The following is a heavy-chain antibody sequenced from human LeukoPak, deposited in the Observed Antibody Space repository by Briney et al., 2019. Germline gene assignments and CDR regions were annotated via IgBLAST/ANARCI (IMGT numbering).Heavy chain of an antibody. D-gene: IGHD2-21*02. CDR3: ARGGSRVVTYGNFDY. Sequence: ASVKVSCTPSGYTFTSYALSWVRQAPGQGLEWMGWISTYSGNTNYAQKLQGRITMTIETSTSTAYMELRSLRSDDTAVYYCARGGSRVVTYGNFDYWGQGTLVTVSS. V-gene: IGHV1-18*01. CDR2: ISTYSGNT. CDR1: GYTFTSYA. J-gene: IGHJ4*02.